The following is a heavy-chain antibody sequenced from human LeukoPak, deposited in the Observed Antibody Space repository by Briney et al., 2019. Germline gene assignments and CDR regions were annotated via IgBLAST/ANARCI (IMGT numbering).Heavy chain of an antibody. D-gene: IGHD3-16*02. CDR1: GGSFSGYY. V-gene: IGHV4-34*01. J-gene: IGHJ5*02. Sequence: SETLSLTCAVYGGSFSGYYWSWTRQPPGKGLEWIGEINHSGSTNYNPSLKSRVTISVDTSKNQFSLKLSSVTAADTAVYYCAKGDYVWGSYRSNWFDPWGQGTLVTVSS. CDR2: INHSGST. CDR3: AKGDYVWGSYRSNWFDP.